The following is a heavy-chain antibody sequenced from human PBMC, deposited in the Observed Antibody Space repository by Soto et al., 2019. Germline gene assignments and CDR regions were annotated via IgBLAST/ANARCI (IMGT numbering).Heavy chain of an antibody. J-gene: IGHJ4*02. D-gene: IGHD1-1*01. V-gene: IGHV1-18*01. CDR1: RCSFTSYD. Sequence: ASGRVSCNASRCSFTSYDSSWVRQAPGQGLEWMGWISAYNGNTNYAQKLQGRVTMTTDTSTSTAYMELRSLRSDDTAVYYCARDPPGSGRVRGFDYWGQRTLVTVSS. CDR2: ISAYNGNT. CDR3: ARDPPGSGRVRGFDY.